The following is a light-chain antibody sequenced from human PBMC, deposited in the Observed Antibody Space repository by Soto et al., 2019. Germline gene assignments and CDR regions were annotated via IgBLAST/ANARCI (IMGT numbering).Light chain of an antibody. V-gene: IGKV1-39*01. CDR3: QQSYSTPST. J-gene: IGKJ2*01. CDR2: AAS. CDR1: QTIRTN. Sequence: DIQLTQSPSSLSTSVGDRVTITCRASQTIRTNLKWYQQKPRGAPKLLISAASSLQGGVPLRFSCSGSATDFTLTISSLQPEDFATYYCQQSYSTPSTFGQGTSLEIK.